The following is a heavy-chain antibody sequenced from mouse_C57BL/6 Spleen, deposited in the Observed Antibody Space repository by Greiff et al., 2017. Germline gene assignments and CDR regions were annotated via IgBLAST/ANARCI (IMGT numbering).Heavy chain of an antibody. D-gene: IGHD1-1*01. CDR1: GFSLTSYG. Sequence: VKLVESGPGLVQPSQSLSITCTVSGFSLTSYGVHWVRQSPGKGLEWLGVIWSGGSTDYNAAFISRLSISKDNSKSQVFFKMNSLQADDTAIYYCANPYGSSYDYYAMDYWGQGTSVTVSS. V-gene: IGHV2-2*01. CDR3: ANPYGSSYDYYAMDY. J-gene: IGHJ4*01. CDR2: IWSGGST.